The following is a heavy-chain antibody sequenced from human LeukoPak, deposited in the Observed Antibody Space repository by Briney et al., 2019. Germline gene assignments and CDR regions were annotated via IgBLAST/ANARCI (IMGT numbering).Heavy chain of an antibody. CDR3: ARGTVGAPWVLLY. Sequence: PGRSLRLACAASGFTFDDYAMHWVRQAPGKGLEWVSGISWNSGSIGYADSVKGRFTISRDNAKNSLYLQMNSLRAEDTAVYYCARGTVGAPWVLLYWGQGTLVTVSS. J-gene: IGHJ4*02. D-gene: IGHD1-26*01. CDR2: ISWNSGSI. CDR1: GFTFDDYA. V-gene: IGHV3-9*01.